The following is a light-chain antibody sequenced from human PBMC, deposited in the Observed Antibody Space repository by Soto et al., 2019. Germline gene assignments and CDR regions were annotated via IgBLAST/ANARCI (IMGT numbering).Light chain of an antibody. CDR2: AAS. V-gene: IGKV1-8*01. J-gene: IGKJ3*01. Sequence: AIRMTQSPSSLSASTGDRVTITCRASQGISSYLAWYQQKPGKAPKLLIYAASTLQSGVPSRFSGSGSGTDFTLTISCLQSEGFATYYCQQYYSYGFTFGPGTKVDIK. CDR1: QGISSY. CDR3: QQYYSYGFT.